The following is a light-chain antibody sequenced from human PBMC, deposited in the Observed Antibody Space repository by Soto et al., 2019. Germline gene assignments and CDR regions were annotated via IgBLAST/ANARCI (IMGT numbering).Light chain of an antibody. J-gene: IGKJ1*01. CDR3: QQYGTSPWT. CDR1: QSVTTSY. V-gene: IGKV3-20*01. CDR2: GAS. Sequence: EIVLTQSPGTLSLSPGERATLSCRASQSVTTSYLAWYQQKPGQAPRLLMYGASSRATGIPDRFSGSGSGTDFILTISRLEPEDFAVYYCQQYGTSPWTFGQGTKVEI.